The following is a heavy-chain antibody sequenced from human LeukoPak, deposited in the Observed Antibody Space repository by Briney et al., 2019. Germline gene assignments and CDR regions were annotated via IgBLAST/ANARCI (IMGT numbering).Heavy chain of an antibody. D-gene: IGHD3-9*01. CDR2: MNPNSGNT. Sequence: GASVKVSCKASGYTFTSYDINWVRQATGQGLEWMGWMNPNSGNTGYAQKFQGRVTMTRNTSISTAYMELSSLRSEDTAVYYCAGGPRYFDWLSSGGYYYMDVWGKGTTVTISS. V-gene: IGHV1-8*01. CDR3: AGGPRYFDWLSSGGYYYMDV. J-gene: IGHJ6*03. CDR1: GYTFTSYD.